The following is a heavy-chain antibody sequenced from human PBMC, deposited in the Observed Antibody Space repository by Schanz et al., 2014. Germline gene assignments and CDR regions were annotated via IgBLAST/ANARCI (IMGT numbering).Heavy chain of an antibody. Sequence: EVQLLESGGGLVQPGGSLRLSCAASGFTFSAYAMTWVRQAAGKGLEWVSVIGVDGTTTYYADSVKGRFTISRDNSKNTLYLQMNSLRAEDTAVYFCAKIERNEDWGQGTLVTVSS. CDR2: IGVDGTTT. J-gene: IGHJ4*02. CDR3: AKIERNED. D-gene: IGHD1-1*01. V-gene: IGHV3-23*01. CDR1: GFTFSAYA.